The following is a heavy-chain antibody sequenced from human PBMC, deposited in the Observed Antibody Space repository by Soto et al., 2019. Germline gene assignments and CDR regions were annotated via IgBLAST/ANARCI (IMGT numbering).Heavy chain of an antibody. J-gene: IGHJ6*03. CDR3: AGTTSHQWYYMDV. D-gene: IGHD1-7*01. CDR2: TYYRSRWYH. V-gene: IGHV6-1*01. CDR1: GDSVSSNSAA. Sequence: QVQLQESGPGLVKPSQTLSLTCAISGDSVSSNSAAWNWIRLSPSRGLEWLARTYYRSRWYHDYAVSVRSQITVNPDTSKNQFSLQLTSVTPEDTAVYYCAGTTSHQWYYMDVWGKGTTVTVSS.